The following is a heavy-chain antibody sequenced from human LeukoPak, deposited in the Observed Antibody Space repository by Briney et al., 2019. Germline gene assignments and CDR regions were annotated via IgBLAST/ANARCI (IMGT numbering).Heavy chain of an antibody. CDR3: ARGGVGATEGDYFDY. Sequence: SETLSLTCAVCGGSFSGYYWSWIRQPPGKGLEWIGEINHSGSTNYNPSLKSRVTISVDTSKNQFSLKLSSVTAADTAVYYCARGGVGATEGDYFDYWGQGTLVTVSS. V-gene: IGHV4-34*01. CDR1: GGSFSGYY. J-gene: IGHJ4*02. D-gene: IGHD1-26*01. CDR2: INHSGST.